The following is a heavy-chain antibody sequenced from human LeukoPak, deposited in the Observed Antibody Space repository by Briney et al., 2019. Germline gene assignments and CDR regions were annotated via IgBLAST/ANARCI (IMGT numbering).Heavy chain of an antibody. CDR1: GFTFSTYW. CDR2: INRDGSSI. Sequence: GGSLRLSCAASGFTFSTYWMHWVRQAPGKGLVWVSRINRDGSSISYADSVKGRFTISRGNAENKVYLQMDSLRAEDTAVYYCARDPRGFSSTWYDYWGQGTLATVSS. V-gene: IGHV3-74*01. D-gene: IGHD6-13*01. CDR3: ARDPRGFSSTWYDY. J-gene: IGHJ4*02.